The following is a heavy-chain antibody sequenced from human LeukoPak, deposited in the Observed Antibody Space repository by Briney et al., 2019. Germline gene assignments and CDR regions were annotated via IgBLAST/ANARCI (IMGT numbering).Heavy chain of an antibody. D-gene: IGHD3-10*01. Sequence: SENLSLNCTVSGGSISSGGYYWSWIRQHPGKGLEYIGYIYYSGSTYYNPSLKSRVTMSVDTSKNHFSLKLSSVTAADTAVYYCARVGGGSMDVWGQGTTVAVSS. J-gene: IGHJ6*02. CDR2: IYYSGST. V-gene: IGHV4-31*03. CDR1: GGSISSGGYY. CDR3: ARVGGGSMDV.